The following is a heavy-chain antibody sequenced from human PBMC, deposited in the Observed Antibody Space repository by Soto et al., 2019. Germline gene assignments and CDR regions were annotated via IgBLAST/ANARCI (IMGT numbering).Heavy chain of an antibody. D-gene: IGHD2-8*01. Sequence: GGSLRLSCAASGFSFSSYAMNWVRQAPGKGLVWVSRIDSDGSSTTYADSVKGRFTISRDNAKNTLYLQMNSLRAEDTAVYFCAGDRMRGRFDPWGQGTLVTVSS. CDR1: GFSFSSYA. V-gene: IGHV3-74*01. CDR2: IDSDGSST. J-gene: IGHJ5*02. CDR3: AGDRMRGRFDP.